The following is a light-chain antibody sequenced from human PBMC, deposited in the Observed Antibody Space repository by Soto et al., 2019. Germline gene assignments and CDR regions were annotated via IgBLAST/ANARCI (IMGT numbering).Light chain of an antibody. CDR1: QSVSTW. CDR2: KAS. CDR3: QQRSNWPPRIT. V-gene: IGKV1-5*03. Sequence: DIQMTQSPSTLSASVGDRVTITCRAIQSVSTWLAWYQQKPGKAPKLLIYKASSLESGVPARFSGSGSGTDFTLTISSLEPEDFAVYYCQQRSNWPPRITFGQGTRLEI. J-gene: IGKJ5*01.